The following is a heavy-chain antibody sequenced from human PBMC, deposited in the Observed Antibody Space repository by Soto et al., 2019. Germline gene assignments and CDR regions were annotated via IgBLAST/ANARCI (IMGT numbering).Heavy chain of an antibody. D-gene: IGHD3-3*02. Sequence: PGGSLRLSCGASGFTFSTYAIIWGRHAPGKGLEWDSGIYTSGDPRYADSVQGRFTISRDDSKNTVYLQMNSLRAEDTAVYYCTRDWERDPEAFFDYCGQGTLVTVSS. CDR2: IYTSGDP. CDR3: TRDWERDPEAFFDY. J-gene: IGHJ4*02. V-gene: IGHV3-23*05. CDR1: GFTFSTYA.